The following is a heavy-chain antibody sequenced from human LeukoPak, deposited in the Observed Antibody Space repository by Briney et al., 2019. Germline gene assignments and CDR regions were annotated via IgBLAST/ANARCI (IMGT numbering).Heavy chain of an antibody. J-gene: IGHJ4*02. CDR2: ISYDGSNK. V-gene: IGHV3-30*18. D-gene: IGHD5-24*01. CDR1: GFTFSGYG. Sequence: PGRSLRLSCAASGFTFSGYGMHWVRQAPGKGLEWVAVISYDGSNKYYADSVKGRFTISRDNSKNTLYLQMNSLRAEDTAVYYCAKARDGWEFDYWGQGTLVTVSS. CDR3: AKARDGWEFDY.